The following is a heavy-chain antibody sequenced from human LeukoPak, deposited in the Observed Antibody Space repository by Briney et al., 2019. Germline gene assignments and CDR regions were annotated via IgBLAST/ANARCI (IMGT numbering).Heavy chain of an antibody. Sequence: GESLKISCKTSGYTFTTYWIGWVRQMPGKGLEWVGIIYPGNSDTRYSPSFQGQVAISADNSITTVYLQWGSPKASDTAIYYCARSSVVINYYYGMDVWGQGTTVTVSS. CDR1: GYTFTTYW. D-gene: IGHD3-22*01. CDR3: ARSSVVINYYYGMDV. V-gene: IGHV5-51*01. CDR2: IYPGNSDT. J-gene: IGHJ6*02.